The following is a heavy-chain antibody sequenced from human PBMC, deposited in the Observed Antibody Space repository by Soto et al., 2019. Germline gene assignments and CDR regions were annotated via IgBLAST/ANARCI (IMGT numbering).Heavy chain of an antibody. D-gene: IGHD6-19*01. CDR1: GYTFINYY. V-gene: IGHV1-46*01. J-gene: IGHJ3*02. Sequence: ASVKVSCKASGYTFINYYMHWVRQAPGQGLEWMGIINPNGGSTTYAQKFQGRVTLTRDTSTNTVNMELSSLRSEDTAVYYCAREKWLVRRNDPFDIWGQGTMVPVSS. CDR3: AREKWLVRRNDPFDI. CDR2: INPNGGST.